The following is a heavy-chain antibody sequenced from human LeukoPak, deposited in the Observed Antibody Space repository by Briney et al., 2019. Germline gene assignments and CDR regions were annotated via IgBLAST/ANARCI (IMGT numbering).Heavy chain of an antibody. CDR2: INHSGST. CDR3: ARAPITMIVVVIPGPGFDY. V-gene: IGHV4-34*01. D-gene: IGHD3-22*01. Sequence: SETLSLTCAVYGGSFSGYYWSWIRQPPGKGLEWIGEINHSGSTNYNPSLKSRVTISVDTSKNQFSLKLSSVTAADTAVYYCARAPITMIVVVIPGPGFDYWGQGTLVTVSS. J-gene: IGHJ4*02. CDR1: GGSFSGYY.